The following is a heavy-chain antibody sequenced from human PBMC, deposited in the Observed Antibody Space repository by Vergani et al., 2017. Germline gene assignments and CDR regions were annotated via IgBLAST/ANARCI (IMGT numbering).Heavy chain of an antibody. V-gene: IGHV4-31*03. CDR3: ARRSDSSGYYYVGDTSADY. CDR2: IYYSGST. D-gene: IGHD3-22*01. Sequence: QVQLQESGPGLVKPSETLSLTCTVSGGSISSGGYYWSWIRQHPGKGLEWIGYIYYSGSTYYNPSLKSRVTISVDTSKNQFSLKLSSVTAADTAMYYCARRSDSSGYYYVGDTSADYWGQGTLVTVSS. CDR1: GGSISSGGYY. J-gene: IGHJ4*02.